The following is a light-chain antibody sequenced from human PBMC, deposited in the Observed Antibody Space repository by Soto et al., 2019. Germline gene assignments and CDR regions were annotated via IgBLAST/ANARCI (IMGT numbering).Light chain of an antibody. J-gene: IGKJ1*01. V-gene: IGKV1-5*03. CDR3: QQYNSWT. CDR1: QSISSW. Sequence: ASQSISSWMAWYQQKPGKAPKLLIYTASRLESGGPSRFSGSGSGTEFTLTISSLQPDDFATYYCQQYNSWTFGQGTKVDIK. CDR2: TAS.